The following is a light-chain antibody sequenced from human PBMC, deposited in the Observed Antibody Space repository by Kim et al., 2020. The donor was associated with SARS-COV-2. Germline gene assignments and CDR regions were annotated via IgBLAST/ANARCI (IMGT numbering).Light chain of an antibody. CDR1: SSDVSGYNY. V-gene: IGLV2-14*04. CDR2: DVS. CDR3: SSYTSSSTLV. Sequence: GRSIPISSTAPSSDVSGYNYVSWYQQHPGKAPKLMIYDVSKRPSGVSHRFSGSKSGDTASLTISGLQAEDEADYYCSSYTSSSTLVFGGGTQLTVL. J-gene: IGLJ2*01.